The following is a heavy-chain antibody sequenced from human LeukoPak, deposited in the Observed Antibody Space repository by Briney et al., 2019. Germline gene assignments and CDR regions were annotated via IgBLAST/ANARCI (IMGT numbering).Heavy chain of an antibody. J-gene: IGHJ4*02. Sequence: GASVKVSCKASGGTFSDYAISWVRQAPGQGLEWMGRIIPILGIVNYAQKFQVRATLNADKSTSTAYMELGSLTSEDTAVYYCATLPANYGDYTFNEWGQGTLVTVSS. V-gene: IGHV1-69*04. D-gene: IGHD4-17*01. CDR1: GGTFSDYA. CDR3: ATLPANYGDYTFNE. CDR2: IIPILGIV.